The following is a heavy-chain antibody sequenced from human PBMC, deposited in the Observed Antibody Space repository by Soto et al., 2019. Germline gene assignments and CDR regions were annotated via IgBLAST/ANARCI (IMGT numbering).Heavy chain of an antibody. CDR1: RYTFTNFY. Sequence: ASVKVSCKASRYTFTNFYIHWVRQAPGQRLEWMGWINAGNGNTKYSQKFQGRVTITRDTSASTAYMELSSLRSEDTAVYYCASDPLQLIAAAGTTDYWGQGTLVTVSS. D-gene: IGHD6-13*01. CDR2: INAGNGNT. CDR3: ASDPLQLIAAAGTTDY. J-gene: IGHJ4*02. V-gene: IGHV1-3*01.